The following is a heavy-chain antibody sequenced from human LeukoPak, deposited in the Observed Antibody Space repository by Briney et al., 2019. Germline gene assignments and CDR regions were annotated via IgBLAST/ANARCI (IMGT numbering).Heavy chain of an antibody. V-gene: IGHV3-23*01. D-gene: IGHD3-22*01. J-gene: IGHJ4*02. Sequence: PGGSLRLSCAASGFTFSSYAMTWVRQAPGKGLEWASAISGGGGHTYYADSVKGRFTISRDNSKNTLYLQMNSLRAEDTAVYYCAKIPKYFYDSSAYCDYWGQGTLVTVSS. CDR2: ISGGGGHT. CDR1: GFTFSSYA. CDR3: AKIPKYFYDSSAYCDY.